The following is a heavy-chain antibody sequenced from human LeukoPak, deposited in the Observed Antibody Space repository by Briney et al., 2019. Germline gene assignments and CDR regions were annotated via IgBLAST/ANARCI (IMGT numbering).Heavy chain of an antibody. CDR1: GGSISSSSYY. D-gene: IGHD3-10*01. CDR3: ARDNYGSGNHKGEFDY. V-gene: IGHV4-39*07. J-gene: IGHJ4*02. Sequence: KASETLSLTCTVSGGSISSSSYYWGWIRQPPGKGLEWIGRIYTSGITNYNPSLKSRVTMSVDTSKNQFSLKLRSVTAADTAVYYCARDNYGSGNHKGEFDYWGQGTLVTVSS. CDR2: IYTSGIT.